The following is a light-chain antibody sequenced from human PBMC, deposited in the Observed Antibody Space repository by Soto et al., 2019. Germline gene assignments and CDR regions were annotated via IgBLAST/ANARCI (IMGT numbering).Light chain of an antibody. CDR1: SSDIGRYNY. Sequence: QCVLTQASSVSGSPGQSITISCIGTSSDIGRYNYVSWYQQYPGKAPKFMIYDVSNRPSGVSNRFSGSKSGNTASLTISGLQAEDEADYYCSSYISSSTYVFGTGTKVTVL. CDR3: SSYISSSTYV. CDR2: DVS. J-gene: IGLJ1*01. V-gene: IGLV2-14*01.